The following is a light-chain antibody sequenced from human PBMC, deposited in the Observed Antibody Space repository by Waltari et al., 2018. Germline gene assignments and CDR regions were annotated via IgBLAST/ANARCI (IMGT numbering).Light chain of an antibody. CDR1: SSDVGGYNC. CDR2: DVS. Sequence: QSALTQPPSASGSPGQSVTISCTGTSSDVGGYNCVSWYQQHPGKAPNLMLYDVSKRPSGVPDRFSGSKSGNTAYLTVSGLQAEDEADYYCNSYAGSNSVLFGAGTKLTVL. J-gene: IGLJ2*01. CDR3: NSYAGSNSVL. V-gene: IGLV2-8*01.